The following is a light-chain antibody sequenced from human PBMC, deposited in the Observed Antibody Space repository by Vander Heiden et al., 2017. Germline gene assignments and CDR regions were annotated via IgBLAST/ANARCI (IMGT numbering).Light chain of an antibody. V-gene: IGKV3-20*01. CDR2: GAS. Sequence: VLTPSPGTLSLTPGERATLSCSASQSVSSSYLAWYQQKPGQAPRLLIYGASSRATGIPDRFSGSGSGTDFTLTISRLEPEDFAVYYCQQYGSSRRTFGPGTKMEIK. CDR3: QQYGSSRRT. J-gene: IGKJ2*01. CDR1: QSVSSSY.